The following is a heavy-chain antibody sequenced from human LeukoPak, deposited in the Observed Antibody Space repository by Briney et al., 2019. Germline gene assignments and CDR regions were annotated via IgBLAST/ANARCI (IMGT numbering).Heavy chain of an antibody. CDR2: INQGGSAT. CDR1: GFTFSTYW. CDR3: ARTTWSEGVLQQWYFDY. V-gene: IGHV3-7*01. D-gene: IGHD6-13*01. J-gene: IGHJ4*02. Sequence: GGSLRLSCAASGFTFSTYWMSWARQAPGKGLEWVANINQGGSATYYMNSVKGRFTIARDNAKNSLYLQMNSLEAEDTAVYHCARTTWSEGVLQQWYFDYWGQGTLVTVSS.